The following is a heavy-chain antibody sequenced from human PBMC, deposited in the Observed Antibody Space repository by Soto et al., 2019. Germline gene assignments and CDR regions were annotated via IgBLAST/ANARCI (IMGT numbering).Heavy chain of an antibody. CDR3: ARGRVGATHWNWFGP. V-gene: IGHV4-34*01. CDR2: INHGGTI. CDR1: GGSFYDYY. D-gene: IGHD1-26*01. Sequence: SETLSLTCAAYGGSFYDYYWSWIRQPPGKGLEWIGEINHGGTINYNPSLESRVTISVDTSKNQFSLSLSSVTAADTAVYYCARGRVGATHWNWFGPWGQGTLVTVSS. J-gene: IGHJ5*02.